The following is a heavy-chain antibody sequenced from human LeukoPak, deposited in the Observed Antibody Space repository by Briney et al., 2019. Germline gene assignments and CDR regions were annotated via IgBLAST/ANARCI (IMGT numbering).Heavy chain of an antibody. D-gene: IGHD3-22*01. CDR2: IYHRGST. Sequence: SETLSLTCVVSGGSISNTNWWSWVRQSPGKGLEWIGEIYHRGSTNYNPSLKSRVTVLVDKSKNQFSLKLSSVTAADTAVYYCASREYYDSRGFFDYWGQGTLVTVSS. J-gene: IGHJ4*02. CDR3: ASREYYDSRGFFDY. CDR1: GGSISNTNW. V-gene: IGHV4-4*02.